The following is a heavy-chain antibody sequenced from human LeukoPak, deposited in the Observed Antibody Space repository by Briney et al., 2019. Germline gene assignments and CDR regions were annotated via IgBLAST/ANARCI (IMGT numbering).Heavy chain of an antibody. CDR1: GFTFSSYA. CDR2: ISYDGSNK. Sequence: GGSLRLSCAASGFTFSSYAMHWVRQAPGKGLEWVAVISYDGSNKYYADSVKGRFTISRDNSKNTLYLQMNSLRAEDTAVYYCARDPSSYSSSWPYYFDYWGQGTLVTVSS. J-gene: IGHJ4*02. V-gene: IGHV3-30-3*01. D-gene: IGHD6-13*01. CDR3: ARDPSSYSSSWPYYFDY.